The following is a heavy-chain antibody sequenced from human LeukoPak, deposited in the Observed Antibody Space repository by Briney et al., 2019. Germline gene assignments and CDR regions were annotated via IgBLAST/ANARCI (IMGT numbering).Heavy chain of an antibody. CDR3: ARDQELRRGWFDP. Sequence: SVKVSXKASGGTFSSYAISWVRQAPGQGLEWMGGIIPIFGTANYAQKFQGRVTITTDESTSTAYMELSSLRSEDTAVYYCARDQELRRGWFDPWGQGTLVTVSS. CDR1: GGTFSSYA. V-gene: IGHV1-69*05. CDR2: IIPIFGTA. J-gene: IGHJ5*02. D-gene: IGHD1-7*01.